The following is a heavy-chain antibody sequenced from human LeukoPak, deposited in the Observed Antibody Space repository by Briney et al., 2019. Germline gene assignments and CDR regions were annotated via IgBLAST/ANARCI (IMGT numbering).Heavy chain of an antibody. J-gene: IGHJ6*04. CDR3: ARGDTTMRYPMDV. CDR2: INPKSGGT. V-gene: IGHV1-2*02. Sequence: ASVKVSCKASGYIFTDYYMHWVRQAPGQRLKCLGWINPKSGGTNYPQRFQGSVTMTRDTSISTAYLELRRLRSDDTAVYYCARGDTTMRYPMDVWGKGTTVTVSS. D-gene: IGHD5-18*01. CDR1: GYIFTDYY.